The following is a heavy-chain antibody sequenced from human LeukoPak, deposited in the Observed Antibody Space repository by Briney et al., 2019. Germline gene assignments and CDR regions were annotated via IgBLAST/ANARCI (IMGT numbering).Heavy chain of an antibody. J-gene: IGHJ4*02. CDR1: VGSISSSSYY. CDR2: IYYSGST. D-gene: IGHD2-15*01. Sequence: SETLSLTCTLSVGSISSSSYYWAWIRQSPGKGLECIGSIYYSGSTYYNPSLKSRVTISVDTSKNQFSLKLSSVTAADTAVYYCARQRCSGGSCFFSDYFDYWGQGALVTVSS. V-gene: IGHV4-39*01. CDR3: ARQRCSGGSCFFSDYFDY.